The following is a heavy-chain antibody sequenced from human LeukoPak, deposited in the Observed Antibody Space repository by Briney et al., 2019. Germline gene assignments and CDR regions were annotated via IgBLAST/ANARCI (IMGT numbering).Heavy chain of an antibody. V-gene: IGHV1-69*05. J-gene: IGHJ4*02. D-gene: IGHD3-3*01. CDR3: ARDATYYDFWSGYYTLAYRLDY. CDR1: GGTFSSYA. Sequence: SVKVSCKATGGTFSSYAISWVRQAPGQGLEWMGGIIPIFGTANYAQKFQGRVTITTDESTSTAYMELSSLRSEDTAVYDCARDATYYDFWSGYYTLAYRLDYWGQGTLVTVSS. CDR2: IIPIFGTA.